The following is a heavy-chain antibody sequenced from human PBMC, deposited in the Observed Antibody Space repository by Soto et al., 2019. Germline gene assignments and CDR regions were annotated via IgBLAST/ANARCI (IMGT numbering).Heavy chain of an antibody. D-gene: IGHD3-22*01. V-gene: IGHV1-3*01. CDR3: ARGSYYYESSGYYPDY. CDR2: INAGNGNP. Sequence: ASVKVSCKASGYTFANYAIHWVRQAPGQRLEWMGWINAGNGNPKYSQKFQDRVTISRDTSATTAYMEMSSLRSEDTAVYYCARGSYYYESSGYYPDYWGQETLVTVSS. J-gene: IGHJ4*02. CDR1: GYTFANYA.